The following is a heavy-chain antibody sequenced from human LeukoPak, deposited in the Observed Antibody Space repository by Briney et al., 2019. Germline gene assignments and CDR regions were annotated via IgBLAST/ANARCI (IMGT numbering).Heavy chain of an antibody. V-gene: IGHV4-31*03. J-gene: IGHJ4*02. D-gene: IGHD2-21*02. CDR2: IYYSGST. CDR1: GGSINSGGYY. Sequence: SETLSLTCTVSGGSINSGGYYWSWIRQHPGKGLEWIGYIYYSGSTYYNPSLKSRVTISVDTSKNQFSLKLSSVTAADTAVYYCARGSPLVTAIVDYWGQGTLVTVSS. CDR3: ARGSPLVTAIVDY.